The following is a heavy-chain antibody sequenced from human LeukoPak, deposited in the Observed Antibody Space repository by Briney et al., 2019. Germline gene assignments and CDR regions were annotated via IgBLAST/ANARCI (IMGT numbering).Heavy chain of an antibody. D-gene: IGHD3-16*01. V-gene: IGHV1-2*02. CDR3: MREWGGDY. CDR1: GYTFNDYY. Sequence: ASVKLSFKASGYTFNDYYIHWVRHAPGQGLEWMGWINPKSGGTDYAQQFQGRVTMTIDTSITTAYLELSRLRSDDTSVYYCMREWGGDYWGQGTLVTVSS. J-gene: IGHJ4*02. CDR2: INPKSGGT.